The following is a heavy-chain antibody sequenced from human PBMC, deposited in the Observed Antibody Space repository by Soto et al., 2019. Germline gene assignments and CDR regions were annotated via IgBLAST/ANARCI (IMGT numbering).Heavy chain of an antibody. D-gene: IGHD3-10*01. CDR1: GGSISSGDYY. CDR2: IYYSGST. V-gene: IGHV4-30-4*01. Sequence: PSETLSLTCTVSGGSISSGDYYWSWIRQPPGKGLQWIGYIYYSGSTYYNPSLKSRVTISGDMSKNHFSLKLSSVTAADTAVYYCARNYGSGTWFDPWGQGALVTVSS. J-gene: IGHJ5*02. CDR3: ARNYGSGTWFDP.